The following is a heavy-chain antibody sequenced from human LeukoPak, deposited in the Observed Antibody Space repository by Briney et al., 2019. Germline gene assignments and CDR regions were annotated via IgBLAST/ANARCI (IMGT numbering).Heavy chain of an antibody. CDR3: ARHILRFLEWLFPPDAFDI. V-gene: IGHV4-39*01. J-gene: IGHJ3*02. D-gene: IGHD3-3*01. Sequence: SETLSLTCTVSGGSISSSSYYWGWIRQPPGKGLEWIGSIYYSGSTYYNPSLKSRVTISVDTSKNQFSLKLSSVTAADTAVYYCARHILRFLEWLFPPDAFDIWGQGTVVTVSS. CDR2: IYYSGST. CDR1: GGSISSSSYY.